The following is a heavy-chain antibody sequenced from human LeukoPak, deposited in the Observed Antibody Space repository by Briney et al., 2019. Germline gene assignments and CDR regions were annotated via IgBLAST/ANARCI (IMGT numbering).Heavy chain of an antibody. CDR2: ISGGGGST. CDR3: AKEDDVVVPAAVAFDY. Sequence: VGSLRLSCAASGFTFSSYAMSWVRQAPGKGLEWVSAISGGGGSTYYADSVKGRFTISRDNSKNTLYLQMNSLRAEDTAVYYCAKEDDVVVPAAVAFDYWGQGTLVTVSS. J-gene: IGHJ4*02. V-gene: IGHV3-23*01. CDR1: GFTFSSYA. D-gene: IGHD2-2*01.